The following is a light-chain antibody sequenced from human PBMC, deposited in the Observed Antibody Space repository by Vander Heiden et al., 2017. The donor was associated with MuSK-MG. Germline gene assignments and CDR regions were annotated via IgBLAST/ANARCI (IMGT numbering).Light chain of an antibody. CDR1: QGISTY. Sequence: DLQMTQSPSSVSASVGDRVAITCRASQGISTYLAWYQQKPGEAPKLLIYAASNLASGVPSRFSGSGSGADFTLTINSLQPEDFATYYCQQANSYPITFGQGTRMEIK. V-gene: IGKV1-12*01. CDR3: QQANSYPIT. J-gene: IGKJ5*01. CDR2: AAS.